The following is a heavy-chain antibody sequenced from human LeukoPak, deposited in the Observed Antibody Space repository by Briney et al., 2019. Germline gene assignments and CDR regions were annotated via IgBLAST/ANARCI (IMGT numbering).Heavy chain of an antibody. D-gene: IGHD6-13*01. CDR2: INHSGST. Sequence: SETLSLTCAVSGGSFGGYYWSWIRQPPGKGLEWIGEINHSGSTNYNPSLKSRVTISVDTSKNQFSLKLSSVTAADTAVYYCARHPRGTRIAAAGDYWGQGTLVTVSS. J-gene: IGHJ4*02. CDR1: GGSFGGYY. CDR3: ARHPRGTRIAAAGDY. V-gene: IGHV4-34*01.